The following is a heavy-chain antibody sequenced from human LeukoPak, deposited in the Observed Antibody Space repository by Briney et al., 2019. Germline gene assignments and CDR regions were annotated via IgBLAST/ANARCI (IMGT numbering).Heavy chain of an antibody. V-gene: IGHV1-18*01. Sequence: ASVKVSCKASGYTFTSYGISWVRQAPGQGLEWMGWISAYNGNTNYAQKLQGRVTMTTDTSTSTAYMELRSLRSDDTAVYYCARVLGYCSSTSSSPVGGAFDIWGQGTMVTVSS. CDR2: ISAYNGNT. CDR1: GYTFTSYG. D-gene: IGHD2-2*01. J-gene: IGHJ3*02. CDR3: ARVLGYCSSTSSSPVGGAFDI.